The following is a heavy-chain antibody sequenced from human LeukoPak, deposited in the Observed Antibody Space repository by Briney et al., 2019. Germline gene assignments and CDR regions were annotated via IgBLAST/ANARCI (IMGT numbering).Heavy chain of an antibody. D-gene: IGHD4-17*01. V-gene: IGHV4-59*01. J-gene: IGHJ4*02. CDR1: GGSISSYY. CDR2: IYYSGST. CDR3: ARDGDYGDFDY. Sequence: SETLSLTCTVFGGSISSYYWSWIRQPPGKGLEWVGYIYYSGSTNYTPSLKSRVTLSVDTSKNQFSLKLSPVPAADTVVYYCARDGDYGDFDYWGQGTLVTVSS.